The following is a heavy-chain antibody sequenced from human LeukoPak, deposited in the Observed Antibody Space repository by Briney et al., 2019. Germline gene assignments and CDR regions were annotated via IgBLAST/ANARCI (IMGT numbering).Heavy chain of an antibody. V-gene: IGHV3-64*01. Sequence: GGSLRLSCAASRFTFSSYAMHWVRQAPGKGLEYVSSISSDGGSTYYANSVKGRFTISRDNSKNTLYLQMGSLRAEDMAVYYCARDGMLSTGGYNGYFDYWGQGTLVTVSS. CDR2: ISSDGGST. D-gene: IGHD5-24*01. CDR3: ARDGMLSTGGYNGYFDY. J-gene: IGHJ4*02. CDR1: RFTFSSYA.